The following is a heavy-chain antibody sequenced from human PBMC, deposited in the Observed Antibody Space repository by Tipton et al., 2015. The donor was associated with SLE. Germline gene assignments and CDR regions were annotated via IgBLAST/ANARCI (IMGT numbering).Heavy chain of an antibody. J-gene: IGHJ4*02. D-gene: IGHD2-2*01. CDR3: ATESRRHCTRTSCPVEY. V-gene: IGHV3-23*01. CDR1: GFTFSSYG. Sequence: SLRLSCAASGFTFSSYGMSWVRQAPGKGLEWVSTVSGRGDYTYYPDAVKGRFSISRDNSKNTMYLQIYRLRADDTAVYYCATESRRHCTRTSCPVEYWGQGTLVTVSS. CDR2: VSGRGDYT.